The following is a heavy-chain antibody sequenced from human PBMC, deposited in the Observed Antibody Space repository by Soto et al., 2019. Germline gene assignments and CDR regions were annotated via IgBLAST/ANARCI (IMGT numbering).Heavy chain of an antibody. J-gene: IGHJ4*02. CDR3: VKGVRDAGFAGDY. CDR2: ISSNGGST. D-gene: IGHD3-16*01. V-gene: IGHV3-64D*08. Sequence: GGSLRLSCSASGFTFSSYAMHWVRQAPGKGLEYVSAISSNGGSTYYADSVKGRFTISRDNSKNTLYLQMSSLRAEDTAVYYCVKGVRDAGFAGDYWGQGTLVTVSS. CDR1: GFTFSSYA.